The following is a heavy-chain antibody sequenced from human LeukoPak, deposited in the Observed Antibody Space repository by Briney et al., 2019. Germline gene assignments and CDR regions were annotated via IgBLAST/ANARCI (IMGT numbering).Heavy chain of an antibody. D-gene: IGHD4-23*01. J-gene: IGHJ4*02. Sequence: ASVKVFCKASGYTFTSYDIIWVRQATGLGLEWMGWMNPNSGNTGYAQKFQSRVTMTRNTSISTAYMELSSLRSEDTAVYYCARGTPGGNSDYWGQGTLVTVSS. V-gene: IGHV1-8*01. CDR2: MNPNSGNT. CDR1: GYTFTSYD. CDR3: ARGTPGGNSDY.